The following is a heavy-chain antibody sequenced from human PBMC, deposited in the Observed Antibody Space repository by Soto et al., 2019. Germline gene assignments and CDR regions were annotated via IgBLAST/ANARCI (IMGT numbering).Heavy chain of an antibody. CDR3: AKDRGKLELVLYYYYMDV. V-gene: IGHV3-23*01. CDR1: GFTFSSYA. D-gene: IGHD1-7*01. J-gene: IGHJ6*03. Sequence: PGGSLRLSCAASGFTFSSYAMSWVRQAPGKGLEWVSAISGSGGSTYYADSVKGRFTISRDNSKNTLYLQMNSLRAEDTAVYYCAKDRGKLELVLYYYYMDVWGKGTTVTVSS. CDR2: ISGSGGST.